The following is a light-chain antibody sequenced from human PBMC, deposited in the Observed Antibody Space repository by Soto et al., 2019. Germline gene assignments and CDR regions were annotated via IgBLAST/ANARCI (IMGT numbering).Light chain of an antibody. CDR3: QKYNSAPLT. Sequence: DIQMTQSPSTLSASVGDRVTITCQAGQSISSWLAWYQQKPGKAPKLLIYDASSLESGVPSRFSGSGSGTDFTLTISSLQPEDVATYYCQKYNSAPLTFGGGTKVDI. CDR1: QSISSW. J-gene: IGKJ4*01. V-gene: IGKV1-5*01. CDR2: DAS.